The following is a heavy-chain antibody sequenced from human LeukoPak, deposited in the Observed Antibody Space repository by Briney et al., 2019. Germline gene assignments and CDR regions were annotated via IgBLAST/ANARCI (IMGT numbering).Heavy chain of an antibody. CDR1: GYTFTGYY. Sequence: ASVKVSCKASGYTFTGYYMHWVRQAPGQGLEWMGRINPNSGGTNYAQKVQGRVTMTTDTSTSTAYMELRSLRSDDTAVYYCARTGYDSSGYYYKHWGQGTLVTVSS. CDR3: ARTGYDSSGYYYKH. D-gene: IGHD3-22*01. V-gene: IGHV1-2*06. CDR2: INPNSGGT. J-gene: IGHJ1*01.